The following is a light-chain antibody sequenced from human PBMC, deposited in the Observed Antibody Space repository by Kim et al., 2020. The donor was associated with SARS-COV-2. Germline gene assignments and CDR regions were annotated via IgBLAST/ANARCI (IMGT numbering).Light chain of an antibody. Sequence: ELTQPPSASGTPGQRVTISCSGSSSNIGSNTVNWYQQLPGTAPKLLIYSFNQRPSGVPDRFSGSKPGTSASLAISGLQSEDEADYYCAAWDASLNGYVLGTGTKVTVL. V-gene: IGLV1-44*01. CDR2: SFN. CDR3: AAWDASLNGYV. CDR1: SSNIGSNT. J-gene: IGLJ1*01.